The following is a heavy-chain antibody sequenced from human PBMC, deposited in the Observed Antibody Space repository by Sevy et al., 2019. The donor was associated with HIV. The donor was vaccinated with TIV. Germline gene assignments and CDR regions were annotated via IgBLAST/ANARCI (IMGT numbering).Heavy chain of an antibody. CDR1: GFTFSSYW. D-gene: IGHD4-17*01. CDR2: IKQDGSEK. Sequence: GGSLRLPCAGAGFTFSSYWMSWVRQAPGKGLEWVANIKQDGSEKYYVDSVKGRFTISRDNAKNSLYLQMNSLRAEDTAVYYCARASVTTVTTMDAFDIWGQGTMVTVSS. J-gene: IGHJ3*02. CDR3: ARASVTTVTTMDAFDI. V-gene: IGHV3-7*01.